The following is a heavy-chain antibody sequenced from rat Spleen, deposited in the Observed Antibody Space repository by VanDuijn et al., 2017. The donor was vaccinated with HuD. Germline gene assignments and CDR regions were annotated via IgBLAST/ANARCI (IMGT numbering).Heavy chain of an antibody. CDR3: AREPTGSSGFAF. Sequence: EMKLQESGPGLVKPSQSLSLTCSVTEYSITSSYRWSWIRKFPGNKLEWMGYINNAGITYYNPSLKSRISITRDTSKNQFFLQMISVTTEDTDTYYCAREPTGSSGFAFWGQSTLVTVSS. CDR2: INNAGIT. V-gene: IGHV3-3*01. CDR1: EYSITSSYR. D-gene: IGHD5-1*01. J-gene: IGHJ3*01.